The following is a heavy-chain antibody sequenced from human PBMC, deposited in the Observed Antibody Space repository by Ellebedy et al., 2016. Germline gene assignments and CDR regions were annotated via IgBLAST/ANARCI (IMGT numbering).Heavy chain of an antibody. Sequence: GESLKISXVASGFSLSPYAMHWVRQAPGKGLEWMAFISYDGNKKYYGDSVKGRFTISRDNSKSMVYLQMNSLRGEGTAVYYCARAPRGGHFDNWGQGTLVTVSP. CDR2: ISYDGNKK. V-gene: IGHV3-30-3*01. CDR3: ARAPRGGHFDN. J-gene: IGHJ4*02. D-gene: IGHD4-23*01. CDR1: GFSLSPYA.